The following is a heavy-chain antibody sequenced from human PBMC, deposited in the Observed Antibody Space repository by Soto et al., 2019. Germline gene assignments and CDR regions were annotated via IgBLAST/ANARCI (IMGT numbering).Heavy chain of an antibody. Sequence: VGSLRLSCAASGFTFSDYYIHWIRRAPGKGLEWISYISGNGEIIQYAASARGRFTISRDNAENSVYLEMDSLRAEDTALYYCARDVDADFRTDFDYWGRGTLVTVSS. CDR1: GFTFSDYY. CDR3: ARDVDADFRTDFDY. V-gene: IGHV3-11*01. J-gene: IGHJ4*02. D-gene: IGHD4-17*01. CDR2: ISGNGEII.